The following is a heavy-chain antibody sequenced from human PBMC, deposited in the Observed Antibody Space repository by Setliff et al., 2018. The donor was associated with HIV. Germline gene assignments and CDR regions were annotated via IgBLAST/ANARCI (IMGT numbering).Heavy chain of an antibody. V-gene: IGHV4-38-2*01. D-gene: IGHD5-18*01. CDR3: ARTLRAAAMGYFDY. CDR2: IYHSGST. J-gene: IGHJ4*02. CDR1: GYSISSGYY. Sequence: ASETLSLTCAVSGYSISSGYYWGWIRQPPGKGLEWIGSIYHSGSTYNNPSLKSRVTISVDTSKSQFSLKLTSVTAADTAVYYCARTLRAAAMGYFDYWGQGTLVTVSS.